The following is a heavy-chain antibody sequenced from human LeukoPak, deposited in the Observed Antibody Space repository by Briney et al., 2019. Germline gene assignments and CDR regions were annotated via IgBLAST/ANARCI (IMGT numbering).Heavy chain of an antibody. J-gene: IGHJ4*02. Sequence: SVKASCKASGGTFSSYAISWVRQAPGQGLEWLGRIIPILGIANYAQKFQGRVTITADKSTSTAYMELSSLRSEDTAVYYCARGDSSSWPEIDYWGQGTLVTVSS. CDR1: GGTFSSYA. D-gene: IGHD6-13*01. CDR3: ARGDSSSWPEIDY. CDR2: IIPILGIA. V-gene: IGHV1-69*04.